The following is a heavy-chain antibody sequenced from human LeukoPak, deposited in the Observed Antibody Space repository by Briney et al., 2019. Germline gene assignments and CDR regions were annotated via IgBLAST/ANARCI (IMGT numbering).Heavy chain of an antibody. CDR2: ISSSSSTI. CDR1: GFTFSSYS. V-gene: IGHV3-48*01. J-gene: IGHJ4*02. CDR3: AKDLSSSWTEYFDY. Sequence: PGGSLRLSCAASGFTFSSYSMNWVRQAPGKGLEWVSYISSSSSTIYYADSVKGRFTISRDNSKNTLYLQMNSLRAEDTAVYYCAKDLSSSWTEYFDYWGQGTLVTVSS. D-gene: IGHD6-13*01.